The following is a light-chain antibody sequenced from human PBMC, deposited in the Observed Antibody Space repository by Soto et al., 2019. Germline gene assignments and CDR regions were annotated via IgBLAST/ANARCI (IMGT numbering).Light chain of an antibody. CDR3: QVWDTSTRV. V-gene: IGLV3-1*01. J-gene: IGLJ3*02. CDR1: KLGNKY. CDR2: KDR. Sequence: SYELTHPPSVSVCPGQTASITCSGVKLGNKYACWYQQKPGQAPMLVIYKDRKRPSGIPERFSGSNSGNTATLTISGTQAMDEADYYCQVWDTSTRVFGGGTKVTVL.